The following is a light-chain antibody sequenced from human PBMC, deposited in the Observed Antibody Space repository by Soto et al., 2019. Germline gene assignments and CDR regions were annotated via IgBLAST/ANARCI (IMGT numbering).Light chain of an antibody. CDR1: LGIAKY. J-gene: IGKJ3*01. CDR3: QTYNSAPDT. Sequence: DIQMTQSPSSLSASVGDRATITCRASLGIAKYLAWYQQKPGKVPKLLIYDASTLQSGVPSRFSGSGSGTDFTLTITSLQPEDVATYYCQTYNSAPDTFGPGTKVDFK. CDR2: DAS. V-gene: IGKV1-27*01.